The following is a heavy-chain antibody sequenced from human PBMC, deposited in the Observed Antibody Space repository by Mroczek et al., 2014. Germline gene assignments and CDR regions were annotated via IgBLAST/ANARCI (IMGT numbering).Heavy chain of an antibody. CDR3: ARAPSPQPQAVVTSWYFDL. CDR2: IYSGGST. CDR1: GFTVSSNY. V-gene: IGHV3-66*02. J-gene: IGHJ2*01. Sequence: VQLQESGGGLVQPGGSLRLSCAASGFTVSSNYMSWVRQAPGKGLEWVSVIYSGGSTYYADSVKGRFTISRDNSKNTLYLQMNSLRAEDTAVYYCARAPSPQPQAVVTSWYFDLWGRGTLVTVSS. D-gene: IGHD6-19*01.